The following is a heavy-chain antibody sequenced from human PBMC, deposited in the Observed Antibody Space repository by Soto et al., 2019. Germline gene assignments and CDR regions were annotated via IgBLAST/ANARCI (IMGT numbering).Heavy chain of an antibody. CDR3: ARRLWGTDDAFDI. CDR2: IIPIFGTA. CDR1: GGAFSSYA. V-gene: IGHV1-69*13. D-gene: IGHD5-18*01. Sequence: GASVKVSCKASGGAFSSYAISWVRQAPGQGLEWMGGIIPIFGTANYAQKFQGRVTITADESTSTAYMELSSLRSEDTAVYYCARRLWGTDDAFDIWGQGTMVTVSS. J-gene: IGHJ3*02.